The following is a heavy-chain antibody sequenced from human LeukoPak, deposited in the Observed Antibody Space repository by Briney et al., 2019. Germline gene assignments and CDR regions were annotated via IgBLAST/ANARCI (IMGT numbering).Heavy chain of an antibody. J-gene: IGHJ3*02. Sequence: GGSLRLSCAASGFTFSDYYMSWIRQAPGKGLEWVAVISYDGSNKYYADSVKGRFTFSRDNSKNTLYLQMNSLRAEDTAVYYCARDLREYSSSPRNAFDIWGQGTMVTVSS. CDR2: ISYDGSNK. CDR3: ARDLREYSSSPRNAFDI. V-gene: IGHV3-30*03. D-gene: IGHD6-6*01. CDR1: GFTFSDYY.